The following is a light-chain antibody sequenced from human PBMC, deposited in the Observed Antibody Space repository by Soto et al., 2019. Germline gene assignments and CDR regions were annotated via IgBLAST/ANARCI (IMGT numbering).Light chain of an antibody. V-gene: IGKV1-9*01. CDR1: QGISSY. J-gene: IGKJ5*01. Sequence: DIQLTQSPSFLSASVGDRVTITCRASQGISSYLAWYQQKPGKAPKLLIYAASTLQSGVPSRFSGSGSGTEFTLTISSLQPEDFATHYCQQYDNVPITFGQGTRLEIK. CDR2: AAS. CDR3: QQYDNVPIT.